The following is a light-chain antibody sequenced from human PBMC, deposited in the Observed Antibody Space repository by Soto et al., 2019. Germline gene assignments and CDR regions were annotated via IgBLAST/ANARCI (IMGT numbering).Light chain of an antibody. Sequence: QSVLTQPASVSGSPGQSITISCTGTSSDVGSYNLVSWYQQHPGKAPKLIIYDVSHRPSGVSYRFSGSKSGNTASLTISGLQAVDEADYYCSSYTTITTLYVFGTGTKVTVL. CDR1: SSDVGSYNL. J-gene: IGLJ1*01. CDR2: DVS. CDR3: SSYTTITTLYV. V-gene: IGLV2-14*02.